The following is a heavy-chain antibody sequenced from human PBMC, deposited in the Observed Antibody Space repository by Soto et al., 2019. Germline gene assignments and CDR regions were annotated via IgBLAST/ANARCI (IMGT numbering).Heavy chain of an antibody. CDR2: IVVMSNSA. V-gene: IGHV1-69*06. J-gene: IGHJ4*02. CDR1: GSTFNNFA. Sequence: QVVLLQSGAEVKEPGSSVRVSCKVSGSTFNNFAFSWVRQAPGHGPEWMGGIVVMSNSADYSQRFQDRVTITADTSTNTLYMELGSLTFEDTAVYFCARAIKRWEVHYYFDYWGQGTLVTVSS. CDR3: ARAIKRWEVHYYFDY. D-gene: IGHD1-26*01.